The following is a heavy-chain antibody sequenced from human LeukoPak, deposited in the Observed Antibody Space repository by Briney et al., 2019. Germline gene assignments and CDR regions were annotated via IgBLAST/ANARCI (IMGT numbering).Heavy chain of an antibody. CDR1: GLTFDDYA. CDR3: ARDAHFGGVFDI. CDR2: INWNGGST. Sequence: RPGGSLRLSCAASGLTFDDYAMSWVRQAPGKGLGWVSGINWNGGSTSYVDSVKGRFAISRDNAKNSLYLQMNSLRGEDTALYYCARDAHFGGVFDIWGQGTMVTVSS. J-gene: IGHJ3*02. D-gene: IGHD2-21*01. V-gene: IGHV3-20*04.